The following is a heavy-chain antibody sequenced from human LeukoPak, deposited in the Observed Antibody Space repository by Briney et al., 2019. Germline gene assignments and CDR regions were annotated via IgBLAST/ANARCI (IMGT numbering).Heavy chain of an antibody. D-gene: IGHD1-26*01. CDR3: AKGSSEWELLV. CDR2: ISGSRCSK. Sequence: VSAISGSRCSKYYPAPVKGRFTISRDNSKNTLYLQMNSLRAEDTAVYYCAKGSSEWELLVWGQGTLVTVSS. V-gene: IGHV3-23*01. J-gene: IGHJ4*02.